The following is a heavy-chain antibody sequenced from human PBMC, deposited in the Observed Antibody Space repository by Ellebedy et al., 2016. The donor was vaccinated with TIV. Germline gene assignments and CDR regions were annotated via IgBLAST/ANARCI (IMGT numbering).Heavy chain of an antibody. CDR3: ARVIVTYTLGYGRWPY. J-gene: IGHJ4*02. CDR1: GYTFTSYY. Sequence: AASVKVSCKASGYTFTSYYMHWVRQAPGQGLEWLGMINPNGGRTTYAQKFQGRVTMTIDTSTSTVNMELSSLRSEDTAVYYCARVIVTYTLGYGRWPYWGQGTLVTVSS. V-gene: IGHV1-46*01. CDR2: INPNGGRT. D-gene: IGHD3-22*01.